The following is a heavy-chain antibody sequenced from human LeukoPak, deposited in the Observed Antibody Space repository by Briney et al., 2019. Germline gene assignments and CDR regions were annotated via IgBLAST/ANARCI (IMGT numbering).Heavy chain of an antibody. CDR1: GYSFTSYW. D-gene: IGHD2-2*02. CDR2: IDPSDSYT. CDR3: ARRVKLGYCSSTSCFTLPDAFDI. J-gene: IGHJ3*02. Sequence: GESLSISGKGSGYSFTSYWISWVRQMPGKGLEWMGRIDPSDSYTNYSPSFQGHVTISADKSISTAYLQWSSLKASDTAMYYCARRVKLGYCSSTSCFTLPDAFDIWGQGTMVTVSS. V-gene: IGHV5-10-1*01.